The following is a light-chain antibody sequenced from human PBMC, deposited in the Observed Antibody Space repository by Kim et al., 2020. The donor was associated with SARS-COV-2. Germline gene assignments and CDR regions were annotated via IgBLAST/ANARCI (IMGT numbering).Light chain of an antibody. CDR2: GAS. J-gene: IGKJ1*01. CDR3: QQYDDCWT. CDR1: RIITST. V-gene: IGKV3D-15*03. Sequence: CVLPCATAPLSCRAMRIITSTLAWYPQKPGQAHRLRIYGASIRATGIPARFIGSGSGTEFTLTISNLQSEDVAVYYCQQYDDCWTFGQVTTVDIK.